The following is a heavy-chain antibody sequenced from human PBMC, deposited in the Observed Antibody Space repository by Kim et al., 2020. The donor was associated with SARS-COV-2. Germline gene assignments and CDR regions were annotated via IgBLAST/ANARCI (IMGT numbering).Heavy chain of an antibody. D-gene: IGHD6-13*01. J-gene: IGHJ6*03. CDR2: INHSGST. V-gene: IGHV4-34*01. Sequence: SETLSLTCAVYGGSFSGYYWSWIRQPPGKGLEWIGEINHSGSTNYNPSLKSRVTISVDTSKNQFSLKLSSVTAADTAVYYCARLVPRGVWGKGTTVTVSS. CDR3: ARLVPRGV. CDR1: GGSFSGYY.